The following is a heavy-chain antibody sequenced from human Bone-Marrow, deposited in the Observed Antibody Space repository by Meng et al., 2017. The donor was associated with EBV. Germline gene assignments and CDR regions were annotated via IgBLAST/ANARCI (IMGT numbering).Heavy chain of an antibody. Sequence: VQLVQSGGDLVKPGGSLRLSCAASGFIFSDSYMSWVRQTPGKGLEWISYISNSGTTIKYADSVKGRFTISRDNAKNSLYLQMSSLRADDTAVYYCARGSGRWTCDYWGPGTMVTVSA. V-gene: IGHV3-11*01. CDR2: ISNSGTTI. D-gene: IGHD1-26*01. J-gene: IGHJ4*02. CDR3: ARGSGRWTCDY. CDR1: GFIFSDSY.